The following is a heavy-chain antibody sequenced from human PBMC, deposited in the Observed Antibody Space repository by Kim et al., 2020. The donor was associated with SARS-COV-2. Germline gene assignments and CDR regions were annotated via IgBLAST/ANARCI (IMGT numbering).Heavy chain of an antibody. CDR1: GLTFSSYW. CDR2: IDGDGSST. D-gene: IGHD5-12*01. J-gene: IGHJ4*02. CDR3: ARERGKYGYRD. V-gene: IGHV3-74*01. Sequence: GGSLRLSCAASGLTFSSYWMHWVRQAPGKGLVWVSRIDGDGSSTSYADSVKGRFTISRDNAKNTLYMQMNSLRAEDRAVSFCARERGKYGYRDCGQGTLV.